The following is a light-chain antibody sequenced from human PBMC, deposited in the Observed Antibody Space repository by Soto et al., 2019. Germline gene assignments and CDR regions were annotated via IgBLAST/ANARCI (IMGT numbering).Light chain of an antibody. J-gene: IGKJ5*01. CDR3: MQGTHWPIT. Sequence: DVVMTQSPLSRPVTLGHPASISFRSNQSLVHSDGIAYFSWFQQRPGRSPRRLIYKVSNRDSGVPARFSGSGSGTDFALKISRVEAEDVGVYYCMQGTHWPITFGQGTRLEIK. CDR1: QSLVHSDGIAY. V-gene: IGKV2-30*02. CDR2: KVS.